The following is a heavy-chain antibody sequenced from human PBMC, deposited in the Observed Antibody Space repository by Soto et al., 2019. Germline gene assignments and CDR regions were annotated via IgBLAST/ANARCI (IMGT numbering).Heavy chain of an antibody. V-gene: IGHV3-30*18. CDR3: AKDSAPGGGYCSGGSCYSDKVHDDY. CDR1: GFTFSSYG. Sequence: GGSLRLSCAASGFTFSSYGMHWVRQAPGKGLEWVAVISYDGSNKYYADSVKGRFTISRDNSKNTLYLQMNSLRAEDMAVYYCAKDSAPGGGYCSGGSCYSDKVHDDYWGQGTLVTVSS. D-gene: IGHD2-15*01. CDR2: ISYDGSNK. J-gene: IGHJ4*02.